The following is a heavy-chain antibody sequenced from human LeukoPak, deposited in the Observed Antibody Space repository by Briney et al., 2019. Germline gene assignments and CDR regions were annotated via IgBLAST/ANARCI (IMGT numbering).Heavy chain of an antibody. V-gene: IGHV3-30-3*01. CDR1: GFTFNYYT. Sequence: PGRSLRLSCVASGFTFNYYTVHWVRQAPGEGLEWVALISYDGSNTYYAASVKGRFTISRDNSKNTLYLQMNSLRAEDTAIYYCARGATNDFWSGYGWFDPWGQGTLVTVSS. CDR3: ARGATNDFWSGYGWFDP. CDR2: ISYDGSNT. J-gene: IGHJ5*02. D-gene: IGHD3-3*01.